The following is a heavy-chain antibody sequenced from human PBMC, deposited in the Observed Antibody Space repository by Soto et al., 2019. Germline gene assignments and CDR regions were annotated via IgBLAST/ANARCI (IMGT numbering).Heavy chain of an antibody. CDR1: GFTFSSYA. CDR2: ISGSGGST. D-gene: IGHD4-4*01. V-gene: IGHV3-23*01. CDR3: AKVEKVTSEFDY. Sequence: PGGSLRLSXAASGFTFSSYAMSWVRQAPGKGLEWVSAISGSGGSTYYADSVKGRFTISRDNSKNTLYLQMNSLRAEDTAVYYCAKVEKVTSEFDYWGQGTLVTVSS. J-gene: IGHJ4*02.